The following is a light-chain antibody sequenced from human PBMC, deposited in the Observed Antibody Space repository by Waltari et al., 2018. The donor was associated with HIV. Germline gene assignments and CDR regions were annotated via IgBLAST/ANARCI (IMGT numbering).Light chain of an antibody. J-gene: IGLJ2*01. CDR2: EVS. CDR3: SSYTSSSTLVV. Sequence: QSALTQPASVSGSPGQSITISCTGTSSDVGGYNYVSWYPPHPGEAPKLMIYEVSNRHSGVSSRFSGSKSGKTASLTISGLQAEDEADYYCSSYTSSSTLVVFGGGTKLTVL. CDR1: SSDVGGYNY. V-gene: IGLV2-14*01.